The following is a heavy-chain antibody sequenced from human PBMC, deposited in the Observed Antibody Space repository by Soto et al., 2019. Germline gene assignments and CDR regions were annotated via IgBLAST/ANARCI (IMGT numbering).Heavy chain of an antibody. D-gene: IGHD3-3*01. Sequence: GESLKISCKGSGYSFTSYWISWVRQMPGKGLEWMGRIDPSDSYTNYSPPFQGHVTISADKSISTAYLQWSSLKASDTAMYYWARHLYDFWSGPGYGGKGTLVTVSS. CDR3: ARHLYDFWSGPGY. CDR2: IDPSDSYT. V-gene: IGHV5-10-1*01. CDR1: GYSFTSYW. J-gene: IGHJ4*02.